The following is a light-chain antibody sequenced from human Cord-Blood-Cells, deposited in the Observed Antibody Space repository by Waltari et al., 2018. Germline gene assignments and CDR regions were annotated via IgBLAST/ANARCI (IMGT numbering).Light chain of an antibody. CDR3: QSYDSSNWV. CDR1: SGSISSNY. J-gene: IGLJ3*02. Sequence: SESPGKTVTISCTRSSGSISSNYVQGYQQRPGSSPTTVIYEDNQRPSGVHDRFFGSIDSSSNSASLTIAGLKTEDEADYYCQSYDSSNWVFGGGTKLTVL. CDR2: EDN. V-gene: IGLV6-57*01.